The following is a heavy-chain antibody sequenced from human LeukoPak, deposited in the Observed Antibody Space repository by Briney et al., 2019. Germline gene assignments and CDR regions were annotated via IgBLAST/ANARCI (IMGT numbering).Heavy chain of an antibody. CDR3: AREVTVVPAANHYYYYMDV. CDR2: ISAYNGNT. J-gene: IGHJ6*03. V-gene: IGHV1-18*01. Sequence: ASVKVSCKASGYTFTSCGISWVRQAPGQGYEWMGWISAYNGNTNYAQQLQGRVTMTTDTSTSTAYMELRSLRSDDTAVYYCAREVTVVPAANHYYYYMDVWGKGTTVTVSS. CDR1: GYTFTSCG. D-gene: IGHD2-2*01.